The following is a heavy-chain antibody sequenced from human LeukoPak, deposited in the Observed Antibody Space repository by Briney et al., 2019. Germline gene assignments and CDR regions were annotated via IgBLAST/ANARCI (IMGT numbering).Heavy chain of an antibody. D-gene: IGHD3-16*02. CDR2: INHSGST. Sequence: SETLSLTCAVYDGSFSGYYWSWIRQPPGKGLEWIGEINHSGSTNYNPSLKSRVTISVDTSKNQFSLKLSSVTAADTAVYYCARGPLSYDYVWGSYRYTSPFDYWGQGTLVTVSS. CDR3: ARGPLSYDYVWGSYRYTSPFDY. V-gene: IGHV4-34*01. J-gene: IGHJ4*02. CDR1: DGSFSGYY.